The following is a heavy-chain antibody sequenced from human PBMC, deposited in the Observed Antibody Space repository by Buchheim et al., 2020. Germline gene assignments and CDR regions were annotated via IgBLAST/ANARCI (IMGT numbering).Heavy chain of an antibody. Sequence: QVQLVQSGAEVKKPGASVKVSCKASGYTFTSYYMHWVRQAPGQGLEWMGIINHSGGSTRYAQKFQGRVTMTRDTSTSPVSMEPSSLRSEDTAVYYCAREGLGKLLRWFDPWGQGTL. CDR3: AREGLGKLLRWFDP. J-gene: IGHJ5*02. D-gene: IGHD2-15*01. CDR1: GYTFTSYY. CDR2: INHSGGST. V-gene: IGHV1-46*01.